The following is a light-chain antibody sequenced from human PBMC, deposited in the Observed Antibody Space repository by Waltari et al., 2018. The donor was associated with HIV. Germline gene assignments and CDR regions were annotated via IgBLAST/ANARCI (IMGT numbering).Light chain of an antibody. CDR2: DTE. V-gene: IGLV7-46*01. CDR1: TCRVSTKNS. CDR3: LLSFSGVRV. Sequence: QAVVPQEPSLSVSPGGTVTVPCSSFTCRVSTKNSVHWIQLKPGQAPRTLIYDTEKRHPWTAGRFSGSLVGGRAALTLSGALTDDEADYYCLLSFSGVRVFGGGTKLTV. J-gene: IGLJ3*02.